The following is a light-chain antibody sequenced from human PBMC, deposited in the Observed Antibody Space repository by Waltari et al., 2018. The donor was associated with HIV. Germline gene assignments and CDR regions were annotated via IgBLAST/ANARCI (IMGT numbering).Light chain of an antibody. Sequence: DIVMTRFPDSLAVSLGERATVSCKSSNTLLHSSNSKNYLSWYQQKPGQPPKLLVYWASTRESGVSDRFIGTGSGTNFTLTITSLQAEDVAVYYCQQCFSSLWTFGQGTKV. CDR2: WAS. V-gene: IGKV4-1*01. CDR1: NTLLHSSNSKNY. CDR3: QQCFSSLWT. J-gene: IGKJ1*01.